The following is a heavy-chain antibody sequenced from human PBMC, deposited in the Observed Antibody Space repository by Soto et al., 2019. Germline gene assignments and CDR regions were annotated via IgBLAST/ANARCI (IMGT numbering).Heavy chain of an antibody. J-gene: IGHJ6*02. CDR3: IQRRWGGECFQFYTCYYFYGRHV. Sequence: QITLKESSPTLATPTQTPTLTCTFSAFSLSTGGVGLGSIRQPPGNALEWLALIYCDDDERYSPPLRSRLTIPKDTSKIVVVLTMPSVDPVSTATYFCIQRRWGGECFQFYTCYYFYGRHVWGQGTTVTVSS. D-gene: IGHD2-21*01. CDR1: AFSLSTGGVG. CDR2: IYCDDDE. V-gene: IGHV2-5*02.